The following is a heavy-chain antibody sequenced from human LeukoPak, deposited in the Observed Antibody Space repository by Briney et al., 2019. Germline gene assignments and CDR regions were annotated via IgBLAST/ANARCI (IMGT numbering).Heavy chain of an antibody. Sequence: SETLSLTCTVSGGSISSYYWSWIRQPPGKGLEWIGEINHSGSTNYNPSLKSRVTISVDTSKNQFSLKLSSVTAADTAVYYCARGPKGYYGSGSYYKPPFGYWGQGTLVTVSS. J-gene: IGHJ4*02. V-gene: IGHV4-34*01. CDR1: GGSISSYY. CDR2: INHSGST. CDR3: ARGPKGYYGSGSYYKPPFGY. D-gene: IGHD3-10*01.